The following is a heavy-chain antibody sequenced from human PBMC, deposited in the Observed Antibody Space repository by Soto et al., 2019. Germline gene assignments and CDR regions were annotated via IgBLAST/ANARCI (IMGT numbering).Heavy chain of an antibody. J-gene: IGHJ6*02. CDR3: ARIRGGRRGYGMDV. CDR2: IDRDDDK. D-gene: IGHD3-16*01. CDR1: GFSLSTSGMC. Sequence: SGPTLVNPTQTLTLTCTFSGFSLSTSGMCVSWIRQPPGKALEWLALIDRDDDKYYSTSLKTRLTISKDTSKNQVVLTMTNMDPVDTATYYCARIRGGRRGYGMDVWGQGTTVTVSS. V-gene: IGHV2-70*01.